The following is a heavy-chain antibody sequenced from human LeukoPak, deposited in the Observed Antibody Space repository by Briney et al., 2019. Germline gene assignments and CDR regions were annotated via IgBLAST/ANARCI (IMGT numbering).Heavy chain of an antibody. CDR1: GGSISSYY. J-gene: IGHJ4*02. D-gene: IGHD6-13*01. CDR3: ARLYSSSWYEYYFDY. V-gene: IGHV4-59*08. Sequence: SETLSLTCTVSGGSISSYYCSWIRQPPGEGLEWIGYIYYSGSTNYNPSLKSRVTISVDTSKNQFSLKLSSVTAADTAVYYCARLYSSSWYEYYFDYWGQGTLVTVSS. CDR2: IYYSGST.